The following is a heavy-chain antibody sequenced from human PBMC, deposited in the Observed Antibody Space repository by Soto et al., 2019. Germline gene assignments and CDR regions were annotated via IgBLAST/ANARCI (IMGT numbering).Heavy chain of an antibody. Sequence: GSLRLSCVASGLTFGSRAMTWVRQAPGEGLQWVSTITDTGGDAKYADSVRGRFVISRDNSKKTLYLQMTSSTAEDSAMYYCARGSTDSYPGSRIFDFWGRGTLVTVSS. D-gene: IGHD3-10*01. V-gene: IGHV3-23*01. CDR1: GLTFGSRA. CDR3: ARGSTDSYPGSRIFDF. J-gene: IGHJ4*02. CDR2: ITDTGGDA.